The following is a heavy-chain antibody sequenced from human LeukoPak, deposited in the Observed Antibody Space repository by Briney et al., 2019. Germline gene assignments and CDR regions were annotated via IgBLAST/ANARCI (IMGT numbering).Heavy chain of an antibody. CDR3: ARVNYPYSSSLPPCGWFDP. J-gene: IGHJ5*02. CDR1: GDTFSSYA. V-gene: IGHV1-69*01. Sequence: SVKVSCKASGDTFSSYAISWVRQAPGQGLEWMGGIIPIFGTANYAQKFQGRVTITADESTSTAYMELSSLRSEDTAVYYCARVNYPYSSSLPPCGWFDPWGQGTLVTVSS. D-gene: IGHD6-13*01. CDR2: IIPIFGTA.